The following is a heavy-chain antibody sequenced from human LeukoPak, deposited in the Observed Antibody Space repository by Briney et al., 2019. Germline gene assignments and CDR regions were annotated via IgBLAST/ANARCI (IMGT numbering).Heavy chain of an antibody. V-gene: IGHV3-48*03. Sequence: GGSVRLSCAASGFTFSSYEMNWVRQAPGKGLEWVSYISSSGSTIYYADSVKGRFTISRDNAKNSLYLQMNSLRAEDAAVYYCAELGTTMIGGVWGKGTTVTISS. CDR2: ISSSGSTI. J-gene: IGHJ6*04. CDR1: GFTFSSYE. D-gene: IGHD3-10*02. CDR3: AELGTTMIGGV.